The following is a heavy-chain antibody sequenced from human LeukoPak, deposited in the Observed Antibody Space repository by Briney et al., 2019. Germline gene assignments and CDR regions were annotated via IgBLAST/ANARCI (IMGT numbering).Heavy chain of an antibody. Sequence: SETLSLTCTVSGGSISSGDYYWSWIRQPPGKGLEWIGYSYYSGSTYYNPSLKSRVTISVDTSKNQFSLKLSSVTAADTAVYYCARDFPGGPPDTGMGGFDYWGQGTLVTVSS. CDR3: ARDFPGGPPDTGMGGFDY. V-gene: IGHV4-30-4*01. CDR1: GGSISSGDYY. D-gene: IGHD5-18*01. J-gene: IGHJ4*02. CDR2: SYYSGST.